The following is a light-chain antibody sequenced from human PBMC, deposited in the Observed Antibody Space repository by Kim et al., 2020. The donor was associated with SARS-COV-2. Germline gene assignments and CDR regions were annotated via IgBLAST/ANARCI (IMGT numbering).Light chain of an antibody. CDR3: HQYDNWPPYT. CDR1: ETVSTN. CDR2: AAS. Sequence: VFPGESATLTCRASETVSTNLAWYQGRRGQAPRLLIYAASIRATGIPARFSGRGSGTEFTLTINSLQSEDFTIYYCHQYDNWPPYTFGQGTKLEI. V-gene: IGKV3-15*01. J-gene: IGKJ2*01.